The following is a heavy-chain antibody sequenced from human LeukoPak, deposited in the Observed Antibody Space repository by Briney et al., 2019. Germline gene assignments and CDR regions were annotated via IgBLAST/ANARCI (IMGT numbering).Heavy chain of an antibody. CDR2: IGPDGRTI. CDR1: GFTFGSHW. CDR3: VRGPNDWRGFDF. D-gene: IGHD3-9*01. Sequence: GGSLRLSCAAAGFTFGSHWMHWVRPVLGMGLLWVSCIGPDGRTIRYADSVKGRFTISRDNAKNTLYLQMNGLRVDDTTVYYCVRGPNDWRGFDFWRQGTLVTVSS. J-gene: IGHJ4*02. V-gene: IGHV3-74*01.